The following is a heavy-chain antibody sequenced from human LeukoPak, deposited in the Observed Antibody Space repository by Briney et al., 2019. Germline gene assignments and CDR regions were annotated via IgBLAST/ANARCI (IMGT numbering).Heavy chain of an antibody. J-gene: IGHJ5*02. CDR1: GGTFSSYA. V-gene: IGHV1-69*04. D-gene: IGHD5-18*01. Sequence: ASVKVSCKASGGTFSSYAISWVRQAPGQGLEWMGRIIPILGIANYAQKFQGRVTITADKSTSTAYMELSSLRSEDTAVYYCAREVGAMVSWFDPWGQGTLVTVSS. CDR2: IIPILGIA. CDR3: AREVGAMVSWFDP.